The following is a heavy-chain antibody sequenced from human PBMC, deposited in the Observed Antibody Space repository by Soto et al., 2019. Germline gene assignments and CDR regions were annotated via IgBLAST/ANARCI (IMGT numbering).Heavy chain of an antibody. Sequence: QVQLVESGGGVVQPGRSLRLSCAASGFTFSSYGMHWVRQAPGKGLEWVAVIWYDGSNKYYADSVKGRFTISRDNSKNTLYLQMNSLRAEHTAVYYCARGGEGMDVWGQRTTVTVSS. CDR3: ARGGEGMDV. J-gene: IGHJ6*02. CDR1: GFTFSSYG. CDR2: IWYDGSNK. D-gene: IGHD7-27*01. V-gene: IGHV3-33*01.